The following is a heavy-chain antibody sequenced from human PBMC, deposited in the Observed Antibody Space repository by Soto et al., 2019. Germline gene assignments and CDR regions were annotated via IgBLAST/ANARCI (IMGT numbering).Heavy chain of an antibody. CDR3: ARIVAGAGTFGFAY. V-gene: IGHV4-4*07. CDR1: VGSISSYY. CDR2: IYTSGST. J-gene: IGHJ4*02. D-gene: IGHD6-19*01. Sequence: PSETLSLTCTVSVGSISSYYWSRIRQPAGKGLYWIGLIYTSGSTNYNPSLKNRVTMSVHASRNQVALKLSSVTASXTDVHYSARIVAGAGTFGFAYWRQGSLVPVSS.